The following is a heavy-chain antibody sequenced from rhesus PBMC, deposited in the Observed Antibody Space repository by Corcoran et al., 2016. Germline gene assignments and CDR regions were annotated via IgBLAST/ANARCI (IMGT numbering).Heavy chain of an antibody. V-gene: IGHV4-65*01. J-gene: IGHJ4*01. CDR3: ARARYNWNYYFDY. Sequence: QVQLQESGPGLVKPSETLSLTCAVSGGSVSSSNWWSWIPQPPGKGLEWIGYISGSSGSTYYNPTLKSLVTISTDTAKNQCSLKLSSVTAADTAVYYCARARYNWNYYFDYWGQGVLVTVSS. CDR1: GGSVSSSNW. D-gene: IGHD1-26*01. CDR2: ISGSSGST.